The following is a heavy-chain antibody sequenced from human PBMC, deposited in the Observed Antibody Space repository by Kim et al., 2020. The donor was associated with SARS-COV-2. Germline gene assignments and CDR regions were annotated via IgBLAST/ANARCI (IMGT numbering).Heavy chain of an antibody. CDR1: GGSISSTSYY. D-gene: IGHD1-26*01. J-gene: IGHJ5*02. Sequence: SETLSLTCIVSGGSISSTSYYWGWIRRPPGKGLVWVGSINDSGTNYYKPSLKSRITISVDTTKNQFSLKLSSVTAADTAVYLCAITSTYSGTYPTWYDP. V-gene: IGHV4-39*01. CDR2: INDSGTN. CDR3: AITSTYSGTYPTWYDP.